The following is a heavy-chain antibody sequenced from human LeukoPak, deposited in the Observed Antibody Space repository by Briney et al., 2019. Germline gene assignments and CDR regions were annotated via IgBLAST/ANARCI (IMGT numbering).Heavy chain of an antibody. CDR3: ARGGPYYDILTGYYNGYYFDY. D-gene: IGHD3-9*01. J-gene: IGHJ4*02. CDR2: INHSGST. V-gene: IGHV4-34*01. CDR1: GGSFSGYY. Sequence: SETLSLTCAVYGGSFSGYYWSWIRQPPGKGLEWIGEINHSGSTNYNPSLKSRVTISVDTSKNQFSLKLSSVTAADTAVYYCARGGPYYDILTGYYNGYYFDYWGQGTLVTVSS.